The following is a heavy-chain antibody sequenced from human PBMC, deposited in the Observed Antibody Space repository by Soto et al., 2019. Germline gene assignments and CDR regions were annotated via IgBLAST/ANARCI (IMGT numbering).Heavy chain of an antibody. CDR2: IIPIFGAT. CDR1: GGTFSNHA. D-gene: IGHD2-15*01. V-gene: IGHV1-69*18. J-gene: IGHJ3*02. CDR3: ATYDTVVGGAVSAFDI. Sequence: QVLLVQSGPEVKKPGSSVKISCKASGGTFSNHAFSWVRQAPGQGLEWMGTIIPIFGATNYAQNFQGRVTITADEATRRALMDLRGLRFEATAVYYCATYDTVVGGAVSAFDIWGPGTMVTVSS.